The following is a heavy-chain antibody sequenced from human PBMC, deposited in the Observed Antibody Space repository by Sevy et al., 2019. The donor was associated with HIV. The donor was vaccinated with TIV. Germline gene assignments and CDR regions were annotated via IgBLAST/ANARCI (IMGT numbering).Heavy chain of an antibody. CDR3: AQGYYFTY. CDR2: MRPNSGEV. D-gene: IGHD3-22*01. Sequence: ASVKVSCKASRSTFVSNDINWLRQAPGQGLEWVGWMRPNSGEVGYAQKFQGGVTMTRNISITTAYMELGRLRFDDTAVYYCAQGYYFTYWGQGTVVTVS. V-gene: IGHV1-8*01. J-gene: IGHJ4*02. CDR1: RSTFVSND.